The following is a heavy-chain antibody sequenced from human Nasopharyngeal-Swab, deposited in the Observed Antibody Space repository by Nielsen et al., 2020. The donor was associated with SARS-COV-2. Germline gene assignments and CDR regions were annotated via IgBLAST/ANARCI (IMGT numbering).Heavy chain of an antibody. J-gene: IGHJ4*02. Sequence: SETLSLTCAVSGGSFSDYSWSWIRQSPGKGLECIGEINHSGITNYNPSLKSRVTISVDTVKNHLSLKLTSVTAADTAVYFCSSGRVVYGGYDPLTPRHYLNYWGQGTQVTVSS. CDR2: INHSGIT. V-gene: IGHV4-34*01. D-gene: IGHD5-12*01. CDR1: GGSFSDYS. CDR3: SSGRVVYGGYDPLTPRHYLNY.